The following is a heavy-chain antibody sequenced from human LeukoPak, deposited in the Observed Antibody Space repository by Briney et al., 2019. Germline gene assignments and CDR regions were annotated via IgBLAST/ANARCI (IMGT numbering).Heavy chain of an antibody. CDR2: INPGGGST. J-gene: IGHJ4*02. V-gene: IGHV1-46*01. CDR3: ASLRGAYGSGDYFDY. Sequence: ASVKVSCKASGYTFTSYYMHWVRQAPRQGLEWMGIINPGGGSTSYAQKFQGRVTMTRDTSTSTVYMELSSLRSEDTAVCYCASLRGAYGSGDYFDYWGQGTLVTVSS. D-gene: IGHD5-12*01. CDR1: GYTFTSYY.